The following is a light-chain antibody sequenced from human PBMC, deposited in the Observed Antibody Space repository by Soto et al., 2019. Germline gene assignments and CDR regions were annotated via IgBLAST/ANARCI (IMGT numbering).Light chain of an antibody. V-gene: IGKV1-5*03. Sequence: DIQMTQSPSTLSGSVGDRVTLTCRASQTISSWLAWYQQKPGKAPKLLIYKASTLKSGVPSRFSGSGSGTEFTLTISSLRPDDFATYYCQQYNSYSMYTFGQGTRLEIK. CDR3: QQYNSYSMYT. J-gene: IGKJ5*01. CDR2: KAS. CDR1: QTISSW.